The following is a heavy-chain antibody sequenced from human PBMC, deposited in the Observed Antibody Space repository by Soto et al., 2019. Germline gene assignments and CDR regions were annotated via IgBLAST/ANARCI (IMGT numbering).Heavy chain of an antibody. V-gene: IGHV4-59*12. J-gene: IGHJ4*02. CDR3: ARDKITGLFDY. Sequence: SETLSLTCTVSGGSISNYYWNWIRQPPGTGLEWIGDINYSGSTHYNPSLKSRVTISVDTSKNQFSLKLTSVTAADTAVYYCARDKITGLFDYWGQGTLVTVSS. CDR2: INYSGST. D-gene: IGHD2-8*02. CDR1: GGSISNYY.